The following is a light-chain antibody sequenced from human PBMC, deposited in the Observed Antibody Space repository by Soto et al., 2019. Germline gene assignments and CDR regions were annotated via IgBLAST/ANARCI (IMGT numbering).Light chain of an antibody. V-gene: IGLV6-57*03. Sequence: NFMLTQPHSVSESPGKTVTISCTRSSGSIASNYVQWYQQRPGCAPTTMIYEDNRRPSGVPDRFSGSIDSSSNSASLTVSGLKTEDEADYYCHSYDPNNWVFGGGTKVNVL. J-gene: IGLJ3*02. CDR3: HSYDPNNWV. CDR2: EDN. CDR1: SGSIASNY.